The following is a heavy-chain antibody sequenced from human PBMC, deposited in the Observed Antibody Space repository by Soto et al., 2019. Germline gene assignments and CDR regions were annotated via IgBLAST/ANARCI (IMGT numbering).Heavy chain of an antibody. J-gene: IGHJ4*02. CDR2: IYTSGST. CDR3: AREKSIAGGPGDFDY. Sequence: LTCTVFGGSISGYYWSWIRQSAGKGLEWIGRIYTSGSTNFDPSLKSRVTMSVDTSKNQLSLRLSSVTAADTALYYCAREKSIAGGPGDFDYWGQGTLVTVSS. D-gene: IGHD6-6*01. V-gene: IGHV4-4*07. CDR1: GGSISGYY.